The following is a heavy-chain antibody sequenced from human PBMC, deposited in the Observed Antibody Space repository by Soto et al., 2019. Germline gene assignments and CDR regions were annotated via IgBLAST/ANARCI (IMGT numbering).Heavy chain of an antibody. V-gene: IGHV1-18*01. J-gene: IGHJ4*02. Sequence: ASVKVSCKASGYTFTSYGISWVRQAPGQGLEWMGWISAYNGNTNYAQKVQGRVTMTTDTSTSTAYMELRSLRSDDTAVYYCARDRSAYDFWSGPNPRGNFDYWGQGTLVTVSS. CDR2: ISAYNGNT. CDR1: GYTFTSYG. CDR3: ARDRSAYDFWSGPNPRGNFDY. D-gene: IGHD3-3*01.